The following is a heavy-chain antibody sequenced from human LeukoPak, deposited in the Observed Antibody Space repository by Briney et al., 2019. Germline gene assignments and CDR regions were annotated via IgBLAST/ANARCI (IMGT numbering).Heavy chain of an antibody. Sequence: GGSLRLSCAASGFTVSSNYMSWVRQAPGKGLEWVSVIYSDGTTSYEDSVKGRFTISRDNSRNTLSLQMNSLRVEDTAVYYCVREKGRGIISPYFDYWGQGTLVTVSS. CDR1: GFTVSSNY. V-gene: IGHV3-53*01. J-gene: IGHJ4*02. CDR2: IYSDGTT. D-gene: IGHD3-10*01. CDR3: VREKGRGIISPYFDY.